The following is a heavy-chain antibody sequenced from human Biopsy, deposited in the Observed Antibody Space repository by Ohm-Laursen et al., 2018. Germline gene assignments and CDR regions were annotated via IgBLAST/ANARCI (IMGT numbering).Heavy chain of an antibody. V-gene: IGHV1-69*01. Sequence: SSVKVSCKTFGGTLSKYAMSWVRQAPGQGLEWLGVIIAPSGTTNNAQRFQGRLSITADESATSVYMELSSLTSKDTAVYYCARTGTYYHDSSLYYFYGLDLWGQGSTVTVFS. CDR2: IIAPSGTT. J-gene: IGHJ6*02. D-gene: IGHD3-22*01. CDR3: ARTGTYYHDSSLYYFYGLDL. CDR1: GGTLSKYA.